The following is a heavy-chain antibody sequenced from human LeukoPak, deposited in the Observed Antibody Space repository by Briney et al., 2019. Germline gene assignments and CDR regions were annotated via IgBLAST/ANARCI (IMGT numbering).Heavy chain of an antibody. D-gene: IGHD3-16*02. CDR3: ARQLNYVWGSYRPFDY. Sequence: PSETLSLTCTVSGGSISSSSYYWGWIRQPPGKGLEWIGSIYYSGSTYYNPSLKSRVTISVDTSKNQFSLKLSSVTAADTAVYYCARQLNYVWGSYRPFDYWGQGTLVTVSS. CDR1: GGSISSSSYY. J-gene: IGHJ4*02. CDR2: IYYSGST. V-gene: IGHV4-39*07.